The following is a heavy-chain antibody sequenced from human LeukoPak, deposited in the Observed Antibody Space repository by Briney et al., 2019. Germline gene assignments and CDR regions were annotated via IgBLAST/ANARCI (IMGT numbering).Heavy chain of an antibody. CDR3: ARVVDDCFDP. V-gene: IGHV1-69*05. D-gene: IGHD2-21*01. J-gene: IGHJ5*02. Sequence: SVKVSCKASGGTFSSYAISWVRQAPGQGLEWMGGIIPIFGTTNYAQKFQGRVTITTDESTSTAYMELSSLRSEDTAVYYCARVVDDCFDPWGQGTLVTVSS. CDR1: GGTFSSYA. CDR2: IIPIFGTT.